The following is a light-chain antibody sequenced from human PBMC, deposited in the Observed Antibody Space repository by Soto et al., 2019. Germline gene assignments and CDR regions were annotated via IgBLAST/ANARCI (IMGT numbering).Light chain of an antibody. CDR1: QSVSSY. CDR3: QQRSNWLT. V-gene: IGKV3-11*01. J-gene: IGKJ4*01. Sequence: EIVLTQSPATLSLSPGEIATLSCRASQSVSSYLAWYQQNPVQAPRLLIYDASNRATGIPARFSGSGSGTDFTLTISSLEPEDFAVYYCQQRSNWLTFGGGTKVEIK. CDR2: DAS.